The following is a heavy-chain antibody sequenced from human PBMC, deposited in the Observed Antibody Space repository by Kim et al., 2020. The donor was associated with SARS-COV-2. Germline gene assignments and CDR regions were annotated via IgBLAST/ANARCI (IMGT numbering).Heavy chain of an antibody. CDR3: ARLSNGLDV. V-gene: IGHV4-4*02. CDR2: GST. Sequence: GSTNYNPSLESRVTMAVDKSKNQFSLRLTSVTAADTAMYYCARLSNGLDVWGQGTTVTVSS. J-gene: IGHJ6*02.